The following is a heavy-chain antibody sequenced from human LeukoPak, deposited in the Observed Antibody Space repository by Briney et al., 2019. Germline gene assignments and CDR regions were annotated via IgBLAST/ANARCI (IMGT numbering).Heavy chain of an antibody. CDR1: GYTFTNYG. V-gene: IGHV1-18*01. CDR2: ISAYNEKK. Sequence: ASVKVSCKGSGYTFTNYGISWVGQAPGQGGEGMGWISAYNEKKNYVQKFQGRVIITTERYTSRAYIEVRRQRSDDTAVYYCARDHGKQWPRYNWFDPWGQGTLVTVSS. J-gene: IGHJ5*02. D-gene: IGHD6-19*01. CDR3: ARDHGKQWPRYNWFDP.